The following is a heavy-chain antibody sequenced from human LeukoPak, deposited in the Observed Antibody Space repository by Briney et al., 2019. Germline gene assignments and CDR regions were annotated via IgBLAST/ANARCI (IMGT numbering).Heavy chain of an antibody. D-gene: IGHD1-1*01. J-gene: IGHJ4*02. CDR1: GGSISSSTDY. V-gene: IGHV4-39*01. CDR2: IYYHDNT. CDR3: ARRAYSTAYWKHFDS. Sequence: PSETLSLTCTVSGGSISSSTDYWGWIRQAPGKGLEWIGSIYYHDNTYYNSSLKSRVTISVDTSRNQFSLKLNSVTAADTAVYFCARRAYSTAYWKHFDSWGQGTLVTVSS.